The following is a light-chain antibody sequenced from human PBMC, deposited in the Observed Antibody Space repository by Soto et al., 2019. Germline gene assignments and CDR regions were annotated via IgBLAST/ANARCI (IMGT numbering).Light chain of an antibody. V-gene: IGKV1-39*01. J-gene: IGKJ1*01. CDR2: VTS. CDR3: QQTFSAPGT. Sequence: DIQVTQSPSSLSASVGDRVSVTCRTSQNITKFLNWYQEKPGKAPKVLIYVTSNLENGVPSRFSGSGSVTHFTLSISSLQPEDFATYYCQQTFSAPGTFGPGTRVEVK. CDR1: QNITKF.